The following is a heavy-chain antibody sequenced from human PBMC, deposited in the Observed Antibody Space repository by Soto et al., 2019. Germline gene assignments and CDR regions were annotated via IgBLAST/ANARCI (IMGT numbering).Heavy chain of an antibody. CDR1: GFTFSDYY. D-gene: IGHD3-22*01. CDR2: ISSSSSYT. J-gene: IGHJ4*02. V-gene: IGHV3-11*06. Sequence: QVQLVESGGGLVKPGGSLRLSCAASGFTFSDYYMSWIRQAPGEGLEWISYISSSSSYTNYADSVKGRFTISRDNAKNSRYLQMNSLRAEDTAVYYCARGGGFYDSSGYYPGLFDYWGQGTLVTVSS. CDR3: ARGGGFYDSSGYYPGLFDY.